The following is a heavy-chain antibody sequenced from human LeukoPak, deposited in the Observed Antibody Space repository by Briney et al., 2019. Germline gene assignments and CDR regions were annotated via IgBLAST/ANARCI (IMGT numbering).Heavy chain of an antibody. Sequence: PSQTLSLTCAVSGGSISSGGYSWSWIRQPPGKGLEWIGYIYYSGSTKYNPSLKSRVTISIDTSKNPFSLKLSSVTAADTAMYYCAGVVGGSYSMDVWGQGTTVTVSS. CDR1: GGSISSGGYS. D-gene: IGHD1-26*01. CDR3: AGVVGGSYSMDV. V-gene: IGHV4-61*08. CDR2: IYYSGST. J-gene: IGHJ6*03.